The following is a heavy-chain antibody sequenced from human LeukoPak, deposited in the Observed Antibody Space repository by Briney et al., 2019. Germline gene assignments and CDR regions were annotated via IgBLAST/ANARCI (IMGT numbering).Heavy chain of an antibody. CDR3: AKDPVDIVATIDHYFDY. J-gene: IGHJ4*02. D-gene: IGHD5-12*01. CDR1: GFTFSSYG. Sequence: GGSLRLSCAASGFTFSSYGMHWVRQAPGKGLEWVAFIRYDGSNKYYADSVKGRFTISRDNSKNTLYLQMNSLRAEDTAVYYCAKDPVDIVATIDHYFDYWGQGTLVTVSS. CDR2: IRYDGSNK. V-gene: IGHV3-30*02.